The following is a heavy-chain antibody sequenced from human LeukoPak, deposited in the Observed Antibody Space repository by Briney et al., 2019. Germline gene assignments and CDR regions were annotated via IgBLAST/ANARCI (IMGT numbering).Heavy chain of an antibody. D-gene: IGHD3-10*01. CDR2: ISYDGSYK. CDR3: ASIWGSETLDSYYYDMDI. Sequence: GGSLRLSCAASGFTFSSYGMHWVRQAPGKGLEWVALISYDGSYKFYADSVKGRFTISRDNSKNTLYLQMNSLRAEDTAVYYCASIWGSETLDSYYYDMDIWGKGTTVTVSS. CDR1: GFTFSSYG. V-gene: IGHV3-30*03. J-gene: IGHJ6*04.